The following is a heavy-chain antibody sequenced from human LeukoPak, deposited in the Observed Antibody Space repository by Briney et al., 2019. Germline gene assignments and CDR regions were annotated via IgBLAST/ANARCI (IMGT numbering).Heavy chain of an antibody. CDR3: ARHTLVTAISTYNWFDP. V-gene: IGHV4-39*01. D-gene: IGHD2-21*02. CDR1: GASLISSHNF. J-gene: IGHJ5*02. CDR2: MFYDGTT. Sequence: SETLSLTCSVSGASLISSHNFWAWIRQPPGKGLEWIGSMFYDGTTFYSPFLKTRVTISVDTSMNQISLRLDSVAAADTAVYYCARHTLVTAISTYNWFDPWGQGTLVTVSS.